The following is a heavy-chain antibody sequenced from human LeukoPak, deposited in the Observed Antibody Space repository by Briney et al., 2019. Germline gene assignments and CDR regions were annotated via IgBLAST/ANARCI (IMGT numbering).Heavy chain of an antibody. D-gene: IGHD2-2*01. CDR1: GYSFTSYA. CDR3: ARGYCSSTSCQYYLDY. Sequence: ASVKVSCKASGYSFTSYAMHGVRQAPGQRLEWMGWIYAGNGNTQFSQNFQGRVTFTRDTSASTAYMELSSLRSEDTAVYYCARGYCSSTSCQYYLDYWGQGTLVTVSS. J-gene: IGHJ4*02. V-gene: IGHV1-3*01. CDR2: IYAGNGNT.